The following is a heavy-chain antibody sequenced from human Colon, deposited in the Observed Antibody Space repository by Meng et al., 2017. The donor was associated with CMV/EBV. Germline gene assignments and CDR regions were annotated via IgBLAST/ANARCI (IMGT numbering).Heavy chain of an antibody. CDR1: GFTFSSYA. V-gene: IGHV3-23*01. CDR3: AKSYHHGLFIYDY. D-gene: IGHD2-21*01. J-gene: IGHJ4*02. CDR2: ISGSGGST. Sequence: SCAASGFTFSSYAMSWVRQAPGKGLEWVSAISGSGGSTYYADSVKGRFTISRDNSKSTLYLQMNSLRAEDTAVYYCAKSYHHGLFIYDYWGQGTLVTVSS.